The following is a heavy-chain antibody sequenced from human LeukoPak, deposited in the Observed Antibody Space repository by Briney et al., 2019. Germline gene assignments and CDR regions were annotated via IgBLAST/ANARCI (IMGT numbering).Heavy chain of an antibody. Sequence: SETLSLTCAVYGGSFSGYYWSWIRQPPGKGLEWIGEINHSGSTNYNPSLKSRVTISVGTSKNQFSLKLSSVTAADTAVYYCARGHGPPYYDFWSGYPRLQYYYYYMDVWGKGTTVTVSS. V-gene: IGHV4-34*01. J-gene: IGHJ6*03. CDR2: INHSGST. D-gene: IGHD3-3*01. CDR1: GGSFSGYY. CDR3: ARGHGPPYYDFWSGYPRLQYYYYYMDV.